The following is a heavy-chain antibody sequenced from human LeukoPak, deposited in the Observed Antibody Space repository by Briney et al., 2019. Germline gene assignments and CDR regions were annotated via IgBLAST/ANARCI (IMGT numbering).Heavy chain of an antibody. CDR3: ARVLWFGEPPSWYFDY. D-gene: IGHD3-10*01. V-gene: IGHV4-59*08. Sequence: SETLSLTCTVSAGSISTYYWSWIRQPPGKGLEWIGYIYYSGSTNYNPSLKSRVTISVDTSKNQFSLKLSSVTAADTAVYYCARVLWFGEPPSWYFDYWGQGTLVTVSS. CDR2: IYYSGST. CDR1: AGSISTYY. J-gene: IGHJ4*02.